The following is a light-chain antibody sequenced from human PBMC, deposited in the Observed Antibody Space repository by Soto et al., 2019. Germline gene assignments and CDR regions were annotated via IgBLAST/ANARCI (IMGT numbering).Light chain of an antibody. CDR1: SSNIGAGYD. J-gene: IGLJ2*01. CDR3: QSDDSNLVV. V-gene: IGLV1-40*01. Sequence: QPVLTQPPSVSGAPGQRVIISCTGSSSNIGAGYDVHWYQQFPGTAPKVLIHGNINRPSGVPDRFSASKSGTSASLVITGLQAEDEADYYCQSDDSNLVVFGGGTKLTVL. CDR2: GNI.